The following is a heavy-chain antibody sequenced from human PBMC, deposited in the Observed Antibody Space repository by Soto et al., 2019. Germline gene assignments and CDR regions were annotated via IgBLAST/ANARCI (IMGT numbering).Heavy chain of an antibody. CDR2: IYWDDDK. V-gene: IGHV2-5*02. D-gene: IGHD2-15*01. CDR1: GFSLSTTEVG. J-gene: IGHJ5*02. Sequence: QITLRESGPTLVKPTQTLTLTCTFTGFSLSTTEVGVGWIRQPPGKALEWLGFIYWDDDKWYSPSLKSRLTITKDTSNKQVVLTMTNVDPVDTATYYCAHRRADCSGGTCYHWFDPWGQGALVTVSS. CDR3: AHRRADCSGGTCYHWFDP.